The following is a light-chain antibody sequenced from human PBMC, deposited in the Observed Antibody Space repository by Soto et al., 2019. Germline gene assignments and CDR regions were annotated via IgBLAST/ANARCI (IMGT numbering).Light chain of an antibody. J-gene: IGKJ1*01. V-gene: IGKV1-5*03. CDR2: KAS. Sequence: DIQMPQSPSTLSASVGDRVTITCRASQSISSWLAWYQQKPGKAPKLLIYKASSLESGVPSRFSGSGSGTEFTLTISSLQPDDFASYYCQQSYNVRSWTFGQGTKVDIK. CDR1: QSISSW. CDR3: QQSYNVRSWT.